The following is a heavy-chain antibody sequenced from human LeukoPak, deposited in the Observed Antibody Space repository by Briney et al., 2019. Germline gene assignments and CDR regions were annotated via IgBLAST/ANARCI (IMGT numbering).Heavy chain of an antibody. D-gene: IGHD4-17*01. J-gene: IGHJ4*02. CDR3: AKRTYGDYYFDY. CDR2: IIVTGVST. V-gene: IGHV3-23*01. Sequence: PGGSLRLSCAASGFTFSSYAMSWVRQAPGKGREWVSAIIVTGVSTYYADSVKGRFTISRDNSKNTLYLQMNSLRAEDTAVYYCAKRTYGDYYFDYWGEGTLVTVSS. CDR1: GFTFSSYA.